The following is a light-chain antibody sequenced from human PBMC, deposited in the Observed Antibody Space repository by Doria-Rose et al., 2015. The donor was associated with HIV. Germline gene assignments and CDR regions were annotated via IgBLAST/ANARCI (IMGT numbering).Light chain of an antibody. Sequence: HSIIISCTGTSTDVGGYNYVSWYQQHPGKAPKLMIYDVSNRPSGVSNRFSGSKSGNTASLTISGLQAEDEADYYCSSYTTSSTLVFGGGTQLTGL. CDR3: SSYTTSSTLV. CDR2: DVS. V-gene: IGLV2-14*03. J-gene: IGLJ3*02. CDR1: STDVGGYNY.